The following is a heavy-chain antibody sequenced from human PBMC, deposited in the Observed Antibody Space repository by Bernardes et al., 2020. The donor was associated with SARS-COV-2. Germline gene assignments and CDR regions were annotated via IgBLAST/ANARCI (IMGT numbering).Heavy chain of an antibody. CDR3: AKVELDLCAYYDLWSGGLTRHYYYYGMEV. CDR1: GFTFSSYA. D-gene: IGHD3-3*01. J-gene: IGHJ6*02. Sequence: GRSLRLSCAASGFTFSSYAMSWVRQAPGKGLEWVSAISGSGGSTYYADSVKGRFTISRDNSKNTPYLQMNSLRAEEKSVYYCAKVELDLCAYYDLWSGGLTRHYYYYGMEVWGQGTTVTVSS. CDR2: ISGSGGST. V-gene: IGHV3-23*01.